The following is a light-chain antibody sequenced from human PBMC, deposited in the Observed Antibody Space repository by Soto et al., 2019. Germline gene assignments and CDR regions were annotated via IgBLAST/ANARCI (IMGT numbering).Light chain of an antibody. CDR1: SSDVGAYDY. Sequence: QSVLTQTPSASGSPGQSVTISCTGTSSDVGAYDYVSWYQQNPGKAPKLMIYEVNKRPSGVPDRFSGSKSGNTASLAVSVLQAEDGADYYCSSYAGSSNVFGTGTKVTVL. V-gene: IGLV2-8*01. CDR3: SSYAGSSNV. CDR2: EVN. J-gene: IGLJ1*01.